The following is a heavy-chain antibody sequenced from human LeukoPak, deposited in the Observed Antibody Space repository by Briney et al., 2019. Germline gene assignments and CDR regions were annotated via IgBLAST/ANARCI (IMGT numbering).Heavy chain of an antibody. CDR1: VFTLSSYA. CDR3: AKYRGQLDY. D-gene: IGHD3-10*01. V-gene: IGHV3-23*01. CDR2: ISGSGGST. J-gene: IGHJ4*02. Sequence: PGGSLRLSCAASVFTLSSYAMSWVRQAPGKGREWVSAISGSGGSTYYADSVKGRFTISRDNSKNTLYLQMNSLRAEDTAVYYCAKYRGQLDYWGQGTLVTVSS.